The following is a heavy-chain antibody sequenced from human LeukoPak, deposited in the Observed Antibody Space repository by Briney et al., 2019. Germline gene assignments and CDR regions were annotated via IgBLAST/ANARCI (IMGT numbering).Heavy chain of an antibody. Sequence: GRSLRLSCAASGFTFSSYGMHWVRQAPGKGLEWVALISYDGSNKYYTDSVKGRFTISRDNSKNTLYLQMNSLRAEDTALYYCAKFVNYGSYYYYYYMDVWGKGTTVTVSS. CDR1: GFTFSSYG. V-gene: IGHV3-30*18. CDR3: AKFVNYGSYYYYYYMDV. CDR2: ISYDGSNK. D-gene: IGHD3-10*01. J-gene: IGHJ6*03.